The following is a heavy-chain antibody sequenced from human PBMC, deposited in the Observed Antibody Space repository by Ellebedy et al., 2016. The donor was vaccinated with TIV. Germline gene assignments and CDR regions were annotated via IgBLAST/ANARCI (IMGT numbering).Heavy chain of an antibody. J-gene: IGHJ3*02. Sequence: MPGGSLRLSCTVSGGSITGHYWSWVRQPPGKRLEWIGYIYFSGSTNYNPSLKSRLTISVDTSKNQFSLKLSAVTAADTAVYYCARGSHYMIEVVITSDAFDIWGQGTMVIVSS. CDR2: IYFSGST. V-gene: IGHV4-59*08. D-gene: IGHD3-22*01. CDR1: GGSITGHY. CDR3: ARGSHYMIEVVITSDAFDI.